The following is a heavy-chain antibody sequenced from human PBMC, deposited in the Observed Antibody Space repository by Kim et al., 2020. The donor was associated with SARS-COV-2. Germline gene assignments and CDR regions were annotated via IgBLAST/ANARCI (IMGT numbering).Heavy chain of an antibody. V-gene: IGHV4-30-2*01. CDR3: ARGVGEISPGFLIDV. CDR1: GGSISSGGYS. CDR2: IYHSGST. D-gene: IGHD2-8*01. J-gene: IGHJ6*02. Sequence: SETLSLTCVVSGGSISSGGYSWNWIRQPPGKGLEWIGYIYHSGSTYYNPSLKSRVTISVDRSKNQFSLKLSSVTAADTAVYYCARGVGEISPGFLIDVWGQGTTVTVSS.